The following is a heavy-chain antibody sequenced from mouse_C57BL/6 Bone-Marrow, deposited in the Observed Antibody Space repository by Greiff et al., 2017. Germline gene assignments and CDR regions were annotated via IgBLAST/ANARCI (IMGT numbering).Heavy chain of an antibody. CDR3: TRGTAQATSWFAY. D-gene: IGHD3-2*02. V-gene: IGHV1-5*01. CDR1: GYTFTSYW. Sequence: VQLQQSGTVLARPGASVKMSCKTSGYTFTSYWMHWVKQRPGQGLEWIGAIYPGNSDTSYNQKFKGKAKLTAVTSASTAYMDLSSLTNEDSAVYYCTRGTAQATSWFAYWGQGTLVTVSA. CDR2: IYPGNSDT. J-gene: IGHJ3*01.